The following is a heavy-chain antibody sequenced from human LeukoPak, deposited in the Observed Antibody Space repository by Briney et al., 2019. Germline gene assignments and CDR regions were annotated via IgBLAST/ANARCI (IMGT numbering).Heavy chain of an antibody. J-gene: IGHJ3*02. CDR3: ARVWFGYSSSVSSAFDI. D-gene: IGHD6-13*01. V-gene: IGHV4-34*01. CDR2: INHSGST. Sequence: SETPSLTCAVHGGSFSGYYWSWIRQPPGKGLEWIGEINHSGSTYYNPSLKSRVTISVDTSKNQFSLKLSSVTAADTAVYYCARVWFGYSSSVSSAFDIWGQGTMVTVSS. CDR1: GGSFSGYY.